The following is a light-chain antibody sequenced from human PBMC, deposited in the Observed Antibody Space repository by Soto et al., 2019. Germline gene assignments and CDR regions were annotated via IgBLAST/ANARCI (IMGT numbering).Light chain of an antibody. CDR1: QSVAANY. Sequence: EVVLTQSPGTLSLSPGERATLSCRASQSVAANYLAWYQQKRGQAPRLLIYGASSRATGIPDRFSGSGSGTDFTLTISRLEPEDFATYYCQQANSFPHTFGQGTRLEIK. J-gene: IGKJ5*01. V-gene: IGKV3-20*01. CDR3: QQANSFPHT. CDR2: GAS.